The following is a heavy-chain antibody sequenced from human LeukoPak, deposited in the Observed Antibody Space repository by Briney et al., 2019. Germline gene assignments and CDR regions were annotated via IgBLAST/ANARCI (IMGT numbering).Heavy chain of an antibody. CDR2: ISGSGGST. CDR1: GFTFSSYA. CDR3: AKKRAAAGTLAYYFDY. D-gene: IGHD6-13*01. V-gene: IGHV3-23*01. Sequence: PGGSLRLSCAASGFTFSSYAMSWVRQAPGKGLEWVSAISGSGGSTYYADSVKGRFTISRDNSKNTLYLQMNSLRAEDTAVYYCAKKRAAAGTLAYYFDYWGQGTLVTVSS. J-gene: IGHJ4*02.